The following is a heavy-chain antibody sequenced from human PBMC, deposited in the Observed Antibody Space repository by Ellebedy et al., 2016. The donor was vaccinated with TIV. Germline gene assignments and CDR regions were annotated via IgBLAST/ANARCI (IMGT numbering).Heavy chain of an antibody. V-gene: IGHV3-7*01. Sequence: GESLKISCAASGFIFSHYSMNWVRQAPGKGLEWVANIKQDGTEKYYVDSVKGRFTISRDNAKNSLYLQMNSLRAEDTAVYYCARVTTLATGTGYYFDYWGQGTLVTVSS. D-gene: IGHD4-17*01. CDR1: GFIFSHYS. CDR2: IKQDGTEK. J-gene: IGHJ4*02. CDR3: ARVTTLATGTGYYFDY.